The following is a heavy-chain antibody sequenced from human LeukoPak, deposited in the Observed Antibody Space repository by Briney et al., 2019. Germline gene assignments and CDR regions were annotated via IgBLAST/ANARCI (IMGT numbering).Heavy chain of an antibody. D-gene: IGHD1-26*01. CDR3: ARDRVVGSGSCYDCLWY. CDR1: GFTFSSYA. Sequence: GRSLRLSCAASGFTFSSYAMHWVRQAPGKGLEWVAVISYDGSSKYYADSVKGRFTISRDNSKNTLYLQMNSLRAEDTAVYYCARDRVVGSGSCYDCLWYWGQGTLVTVSS. J-gene: IGHJ4*02. CDR2: ISYDGSSK. V-gene: IGHV3-30-3*01.